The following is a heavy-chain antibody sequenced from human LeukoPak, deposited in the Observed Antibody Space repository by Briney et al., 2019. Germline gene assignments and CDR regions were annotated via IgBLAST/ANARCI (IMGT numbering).Heavy chain of an antibody. J-gene: IGHJ6*03. D-gene: IGHD1-26*01. Sequence: SVKVSCKASGGTFSSNAISWVRQAPGQGLEWMGGIIPKFGTVNCAQMFQGRVTITADESTSTAYMEVSSLRSEDTAVYYCAKDRATRVGVTTDDYYYYYMDVWGEGTTVTVSS. V-gene: IGHV1-69*13. CDR3: AKDRATRVGVTTDDYYYYYMDV. CDR1: GGTFSSNA. CDR2: IIPKFGTV.